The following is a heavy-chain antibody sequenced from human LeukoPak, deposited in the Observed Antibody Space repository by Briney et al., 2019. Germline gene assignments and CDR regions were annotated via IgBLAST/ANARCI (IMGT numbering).Heavy chain of an antibody. Sequence: GGSLRLSCVASGFTFTNAWMTWVRQAPGKGLEWVDRIKSKADGGTTDYVASVKGKFIISRNDSKDTMYMQMSSLKIEDTGVYYCTTDKDFWGGYQDFWGQGILVSVSS. CDR3: TTDKDFWGGYQDF. CDR1: GFTFTNAW. CDR2: IKSKADGGTT. J-gene: IGHJ4*02. V-gene: IGHV3-15*01. D-gene: IGHD3-3*01.